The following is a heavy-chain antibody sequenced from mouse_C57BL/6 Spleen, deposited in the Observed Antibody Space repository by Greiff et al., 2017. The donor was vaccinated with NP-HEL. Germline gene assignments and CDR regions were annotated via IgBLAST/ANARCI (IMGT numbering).Heavy chain of an antibody. CDR1: GYTFTSYW. V-gene: IGHV1-55*01. D-gene: IGHD2-4*01. CDR3: ARRGIYYDYGIDY. Sequence: VKLQQPGAELVKPGASVKMSCKASGYTFTSYWITWVKQRPGQGLEWIGDISPGSGSTNYNEKFKSKATLTVDTSSSTAYMQLSSLTSEDSAVYYCARRGIYYDYGIDYWGQGTTLTVSS. CDR2: ISPGSGST. J-gene: IGHJ2*01.